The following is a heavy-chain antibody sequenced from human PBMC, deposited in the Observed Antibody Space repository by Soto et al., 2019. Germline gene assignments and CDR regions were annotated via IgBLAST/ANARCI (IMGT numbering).Heavy chain of an antibody. J-gene: IGHJ4*02. CDR1: GFTVNSYY. Sequence: AGGSLRLSCAASGFTVNSYYMTWVRQAPGKGLEWVSLIDSGGLTYYADSVRGRFSISRDNSKNTLYLHMDSLRAEDTAVYYCARGRDTRSIFDYWGQGALVTVSS. CDR3: ARGRDTRSIFDY. D-gene: IGHD5-18*01. V-gene: IGHV3-53*01. CDR2: IDSGGLT.